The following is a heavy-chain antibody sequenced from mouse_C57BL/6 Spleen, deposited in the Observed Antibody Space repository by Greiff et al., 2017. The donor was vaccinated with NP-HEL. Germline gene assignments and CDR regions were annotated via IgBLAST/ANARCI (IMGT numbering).Heavy chain of an antibody. CDR3: ANYCGGSLDY. J-gene: IGHJ4*01. V-gene: IGHV1-69*01. CDR1: GYTFTSYW. D-gene: IGHD1-1*01. CDR2: IDPSDSYT. Sequence: QVQLQQPGAELVMPGASVKLSCKASGYTFTSYWMHWVKQRPGQGLEWIGEIDPSDSYTNYNQKFKGKSTLTVDKSSSTAYMQLSSLTSEDSAVYYCANYCGGSLDYWGQGTSVTVSS.